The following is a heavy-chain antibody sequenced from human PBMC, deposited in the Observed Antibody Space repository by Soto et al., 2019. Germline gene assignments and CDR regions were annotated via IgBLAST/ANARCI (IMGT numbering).Heavy chain of an antibody. CDR1: GYSFTNYW. J-gene: IGHJ6*02. CDR3: ARTSAAGKYYYVLDV. CDR2: IYPGDSDT. Sequence: GESLKISCKGSGYSFTNYWIAWVRQMSGKGLEWMGSIYPGDSDTRYSPPFRGQVTISADKSISTAYLQWSSLKASDTAMYYCARTSAAGKYYYVLDVWGQGTTVTVSS. V-gene: IGHV5-51*01. D-gene: IGHD6-13*01.